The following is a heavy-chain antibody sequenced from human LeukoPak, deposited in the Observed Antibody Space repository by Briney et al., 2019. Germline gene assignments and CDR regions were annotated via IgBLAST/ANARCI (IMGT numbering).Heavy chain of an antibody. CDR3: ARDRGWLQYIDY. Sequence: GGSLRLSCAASGFTFGDYGMSWVRHAPEKGLEWVSSINWNGGNTAYADSVKGRFTISRDTAKDSLYLQLNSLRAEDTALYYCARDRGWLQYIDYWGQGTLVTVSS. CDR2: INWNGGNT. V-gene: IGHV3-20*04. D-gene: IGHD5-24*01. CDR1: GFTFGDYG. J-gene: IGHJ4*02.